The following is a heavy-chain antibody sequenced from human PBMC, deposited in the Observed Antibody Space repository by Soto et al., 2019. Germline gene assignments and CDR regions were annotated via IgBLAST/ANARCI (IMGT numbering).Heavy chain of an antibody. Sequence: EVQLVESGGGLVQPGGSLRLSGVASGFALSNYWINWVRQAPGKGLEWVANIKQVGSEKNYVDSVKGRFTISRDNARNSLYLQMNSLRAEDTADYYCATETSTWGCWGQGTLVAVSS. V-gene: IGHV3-7*05. CDR1: GFALSNYW. J-gene: IGHJ4*02. CDR2: IKQVGSEK. D-gene: IGHD7-27*01. CDR3: ATETSTWGC.